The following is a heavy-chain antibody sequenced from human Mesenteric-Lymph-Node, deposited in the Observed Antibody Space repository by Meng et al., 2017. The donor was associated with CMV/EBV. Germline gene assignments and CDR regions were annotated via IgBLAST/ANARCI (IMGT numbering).Heavy chain of an antibody. CDR2: IYYTEST. Sequence: SITSGDSYWTWIRQPPGKGLEWIGYIYYTESTYFNPSLKSRLSISLDTSKNQFSLKLSSVNAADTAVYSCARLPSFGGYNYGGFDPWGQGTLVTVSS. CDR3: ARLPSFGGYNYGGFDP. CDR1: SITSGDSY. D-gene: IGHD5-18*01. J-gene: IGHJ5*02. V-gene: IGHV4-30-4*08.